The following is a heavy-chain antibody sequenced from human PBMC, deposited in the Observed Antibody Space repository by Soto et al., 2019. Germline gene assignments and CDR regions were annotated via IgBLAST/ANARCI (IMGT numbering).Heavy chain of an antibody. D-gene: IGHD3-10*02. J-gene: IGHJ5*02. V-gene: IGHV1-69*12. CDR1: GGTFNRQA. CDR3: ARVDSSMFEGGEWFDP. CDR2: FIPMFGTT. Sequence: QVVQSGAEVKKPGSSVKVSCKASGGTFNRQAFSWVRQAPGQGLEWMGGFIPMFGTTDYSQKFQGRVTITADEATSTAYMELSSLTSDDTAVYYCARVDSSMFEGGEWFDPWGQGTLVTVSS.